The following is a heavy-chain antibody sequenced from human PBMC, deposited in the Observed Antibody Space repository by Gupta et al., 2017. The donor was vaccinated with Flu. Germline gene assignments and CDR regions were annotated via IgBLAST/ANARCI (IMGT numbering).Heavy chain of an antibody. V-gene: IGHV3-30*18. CDR2: ISYDGSDK. Sequence: PGKGLEWVAVISYDGSDKYYAESVKGRFSISRDNSKNTLYLQVNSLRAEDTAVYYCAKQDQPPLMYYYYYMDAWGKGTTVTVSS. J-gene: IGHJ6*03. D-gene: IGHD2-2*01. CDR3: AKQDQPPLMYYYYYMDA.